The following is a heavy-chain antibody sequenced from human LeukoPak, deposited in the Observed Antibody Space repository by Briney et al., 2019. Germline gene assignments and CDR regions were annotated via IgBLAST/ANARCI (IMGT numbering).Heavy chain of an antibody. Sequence: PGGSLRLSCAASGVTFSSYSMNWVRQAPGKGLEWVSSISSSSSYIYYADSVKGRFTISRDNAKNSLYLQMNSLRAEDTAVYYYAREVDYYGSGSAGWFDPWGQGTLVTVSS. J-gene: IGHJ5*02. V-gene: IGHV3-21*01. CDR1: GVTFSSYS. D-gene: IGHD3-10*01. CDR2: ISSSSSYI. CDR3: AREVDYYGSGSAGWFDP.